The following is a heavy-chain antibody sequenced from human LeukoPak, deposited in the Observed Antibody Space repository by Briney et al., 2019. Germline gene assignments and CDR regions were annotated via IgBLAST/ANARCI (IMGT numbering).Heavy chain of an antibody. V-gene: IGHV3-23*01. Sequence: GGSLRLSCAASGFTFSSYAMSWVRQAPGKGVEWVSAISGSGGSTYYADSVKGRFTISRDNSKNTLYLQMNSLRAEDTAVYYCAKDQVYCSSTSCSWGQGTLVTVSS. CDR3: AKDQVYCSSTSCS. CDR1: GFTFSSYA. CDR2: ISGSGGST. D-gene: IGHD2-2*01. J-gene: IGHJ4*02.